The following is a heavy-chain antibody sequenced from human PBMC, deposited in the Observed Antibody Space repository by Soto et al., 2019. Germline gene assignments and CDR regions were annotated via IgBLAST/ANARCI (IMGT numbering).Heavy chain of an antibody. V-gene: IGHV4-39*02. J-gene: IGHJ1*01. CDR2: IHYDGRT. CDR1: GGSISGTNEY. Sequence: QLQLQESGPGLVEPSETLSLTCTVSGGSISGTNEYWGWIRQPPGKGLEWIASIHYDGRTYYTPSLKSRLTISAGTSKHPFSLQLSSVTAADTAVYYCARTYFGSGSYSYWGQGPLVIVSS. D-gene: IGHD3-10*01. CDR3: ARTYFGSGSYSY.